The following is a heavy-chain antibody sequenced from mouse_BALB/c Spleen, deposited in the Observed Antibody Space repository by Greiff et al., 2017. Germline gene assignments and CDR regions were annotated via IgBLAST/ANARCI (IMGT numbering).Heavy chain of an antibody. V-gene: IGHV5-17*02. CDR3: ARSGGYYGSSYVDY. CDR1: GFTFSSFG. CDR2: ISSGSSTI. D-gene: IGHD1-1*01. Sequence: EVQVVESGGGLVQPGGSRKLSCAASGFTFSSFGMHWVRQAPEKGLEWVAYISSGSSTIYYADTVKGRFTISRDNPKNTLFLQMTSLRSEDTAMYYCARSGGYYGSSYVDYWGQGTTLTVSS. J-gene: IGHJ2*01.